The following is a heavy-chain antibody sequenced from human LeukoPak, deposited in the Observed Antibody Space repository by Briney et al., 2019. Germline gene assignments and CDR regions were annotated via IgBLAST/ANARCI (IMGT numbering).Heavy chain of an antibody. Sequence: SETLSLTCTVSAGSISSYYWSWIRQPPGKGLEWMGNIYYSGSTNYNPSLKSRVTISVDTSKKQFSLKLSSVTAADTAVYYCARRSYGEDWPFDYWGQGTLVTLSS. CDR2: IYYSGST. J-gene: IGHJ4*02. CDR3: ARRSYGEDWPFDY. CDR1: AGSISSYY. V-gene: IGHV4-59*01. D-gene: IGHD1-26*01.